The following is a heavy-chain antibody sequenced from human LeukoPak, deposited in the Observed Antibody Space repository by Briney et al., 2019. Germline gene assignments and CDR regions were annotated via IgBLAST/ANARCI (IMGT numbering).Heavy chain of an antibody. J-gene: IGHJ4*02. CDR2: INPSDSYT. CDR3: AAMGSAYYGDFDY. D-gene: IGHD3-3*01. V-gene: IGHV5-10-1*01. Sequence: GASLKISCQGSGSNFTGYWISWVRPMPGKGLEWMGKINPSDSYTNFSPSFQGHVTISADKSINTAYLQWSSLRASDTAMYYCAAMGSAYYGDFDYWGQGTLVTGSS. CDR1: GSNFTGYW.